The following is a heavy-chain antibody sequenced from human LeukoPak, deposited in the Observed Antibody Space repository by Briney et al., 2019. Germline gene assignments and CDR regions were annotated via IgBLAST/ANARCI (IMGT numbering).Heavy chain of an antibody. D-gene: IGHD3-22*01. CDR1: GFTFSSYA. CDR2: ISYDGSNK. CDR3: ARPPPPYYYDSSGYYPSYFDY. Sequence: GGSLRLSCAASGFTFSSYAMHWVRQAPGKGLEWVAVISYDGSNKYYADSVKGRFTISRDNSKNTLSLQMNSLRAEDTAVYYCARPPPPYYYDSSGYYPSYFDYWGQGTLVTVSS. J-gene: IGHJ4*02. V-gene: IGHV3-30-3*01.